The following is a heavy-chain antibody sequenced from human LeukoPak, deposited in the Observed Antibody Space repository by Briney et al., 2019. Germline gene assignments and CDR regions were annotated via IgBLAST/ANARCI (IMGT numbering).Heavy chain of an antibody. V-gene: IGHV3-30*18. D-gene: IGHD6-13*01. J-gene: IGHJ4*02. CDR2: ISYDGSNK. CDR3: AKAWAAAGTLDY. Sequence: GGSLRLSCAASGFTFSSYGMHWVRQAPGKGLEWVAVISYDGSNKYYADSVKGRFTISRDNSKNTLYLQMNSLRAEDTAVYYCAKAWAAAGTLDYWGQGTLVTVSS. CDR1: GFTFSSYG.